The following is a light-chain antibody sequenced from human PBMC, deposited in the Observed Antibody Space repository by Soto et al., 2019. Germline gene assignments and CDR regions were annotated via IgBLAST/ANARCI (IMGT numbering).Light chain of an antibody. Sequence: IVWTQAPGTLSLSPLERVTLSFMASQSVTTRVSWYQHKPGRAPTLLMSGSSYSASGVPVRFCGSGSGTDFTLTITRLEPEDFSVYYCRQYCGSPFTFGLGTRLEIK. J-gene: IGKJ5*01. CDR2: GSS. CDR1: QSVTTR. CDR3: RQYCGSPFT. V-gene: IGKV3-20*01.